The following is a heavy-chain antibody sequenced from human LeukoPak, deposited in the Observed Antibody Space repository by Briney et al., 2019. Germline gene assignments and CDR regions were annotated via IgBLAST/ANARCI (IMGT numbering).Heavy chain of an antibody. Sequence: GGSLRLSCAASGFTFSSYGMHWVRQAPGKGLEWVAFIRYDGSNKYYADSVKGRFTISRDNSKNTLYLQMNSLRAEDTAVYYCAKDGPDCRSTSCYYNWFDPWGQGTLVTVSS. CDR3: AKDGPDCRSTSCYYNWFDP. CDR1: GFTFSSYG. CDR2: IRYDGSNK. J-gene: IGHJ5*02. D-gene: IGHD2-2*01. V-gene: IGHV3-30*02.